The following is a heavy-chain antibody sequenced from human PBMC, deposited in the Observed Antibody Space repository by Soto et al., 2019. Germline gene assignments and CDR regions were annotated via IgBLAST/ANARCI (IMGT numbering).Heavy chain of an antibody. J-gene: IGHJ6*03. V-gene: IGHV3-74*03. CDR3: ARVQGFALFGVTKRSSMDV. Sequence: EVQLVESGGGLVQPGGSLRLSCAASGVTFTSYWMHWVRQAPGKGLVWVSHIDSDGSRTTYADSVKGRFTISRDNSKNNLYLQMNSLIAEDTGVYYCARVQGFALFGVTKRSSMDVWGRGTTISVSS. CDR2: IDSDGSRT. D-gene: IGHD3-3*01. CDR1: GVTFTSYW.